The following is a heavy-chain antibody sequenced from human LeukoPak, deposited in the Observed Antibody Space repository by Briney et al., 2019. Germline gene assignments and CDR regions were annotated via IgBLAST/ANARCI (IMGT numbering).Heavy chain of an antibody. CDR3: ARDYGGYDLGCFDY. D-gene: IGHD5-12*01. CDR1: GFTFSSYW. V-gene: IGHV3-7*01. J-gene: IGHJ4*02. Sequence: GGSLRLSCAASGFTFSSYWMSWVRQAPGKGLEWVANIKQDGSEKYYVGSVKGRFTISRDNAKNSLYLQMNSLRAEDTAVYYCARDYGGYDLGCFDYWGQGTLVTVSS. CDR2: IKQDGSEK.